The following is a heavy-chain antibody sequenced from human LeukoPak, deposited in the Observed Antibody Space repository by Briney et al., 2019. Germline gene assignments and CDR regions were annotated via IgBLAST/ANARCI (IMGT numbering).Heavy chain of an antibody. CDR1: GGSLINYY. CDR2: IYYSGST. J-gene: IGHJ4*02. V-gene: IGHV4-59*01. CDR3: ARVSSSGILDY. Sequence: ASETLSLTCTVSGGSLINYYWSRIRQPPGKGLEWIGYIYYSGSTNYNPSLKSRVTISVDTSKNQFSVKPSYVTAADTAVYYCARVSSSGILDYWGQGTLVTVSS. D-gene: IGHD3-22*01.